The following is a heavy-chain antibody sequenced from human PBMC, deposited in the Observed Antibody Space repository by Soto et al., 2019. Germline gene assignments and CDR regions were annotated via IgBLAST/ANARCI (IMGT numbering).Heavy chain of an antibody. CDR2: IKEDGSEK. CDR1: GFTFSSSW. CDR3: ARDRGYSSYDY. D-gene: IGHD5-18*01. Sequence: EVQLVESGGGLVQPGGSLRLSCAASGFTFSSSWMNWVRQAPGKGLEWVAGIKEDGSEKYYVGIVKGRFTISRDNVENSLYLQMNSLRGEDSAVYFCARDRGYSSYDYWGLGTLVTVSS. J-gene: IGHJ4*02. V-gene: IGHV3-7*01.